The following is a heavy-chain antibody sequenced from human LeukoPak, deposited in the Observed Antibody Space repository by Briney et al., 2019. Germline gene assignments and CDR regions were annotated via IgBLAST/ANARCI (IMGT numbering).Heavy chain of an antibody. J-gene: IGHJ4*02. CDR3: ATRGIVVVTHDY. CDR2: ISGSGGST. V-gene: IGHV3-23*01. CDR1: GFTFSSYA. Sequence: GGSLRLSCAASGFTFSSYAMSWVRQAPGKGLEWVSAISGSGGSTYYADSVKGRFTISRDSSKNTLYLQMNSLRAEDTAVYYCATRGIVVVTHDYWGQGTLVTVSS. D-gene: IGHD3-22*01.